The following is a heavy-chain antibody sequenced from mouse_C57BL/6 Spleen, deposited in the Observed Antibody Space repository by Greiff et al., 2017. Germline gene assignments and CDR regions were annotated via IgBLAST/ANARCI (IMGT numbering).Heavy chain of an antibody. D-gene: IGHD2-5*01. CDR1: GYTFTSYW. V-gene: IGHV1-5*01. J-gene: IGHJ4*01. CDR3: TRWEDYFSNYFYAMDY. Sequence: DVQLQESGTVLARPGASVKMSCKTSGYTFTSYWMHWVKQRPGQGLEWKGAIYPGNSDTSYNQKFKGKAKLTAVPSASTAYMELSSLTNEDSAVYYCTRWEDYFSNYFYAMDYWGQGTSVTVSS. CDR2: IYPGNSDT.